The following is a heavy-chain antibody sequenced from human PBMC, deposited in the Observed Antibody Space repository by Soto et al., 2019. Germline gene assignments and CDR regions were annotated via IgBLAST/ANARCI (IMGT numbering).Heavy chain of an antibody. J-gene: IGHJ4*02. CDR2: INHSGST. CDR3: ARGPPLLW. D-gene: IGHD2-21*01. Sequence: SETLSLTCAVYGGSFSGYYWSWIRQPPGKGLEWIGEINHSGSTNYNPSLKSRVTISVDTSKNQFSLRLSSVTAADTAVYYCARGPPLLWWSQGTLVTVPQ. V-gene: IGHV4-34*01. CDR1: GGSFSGYY.